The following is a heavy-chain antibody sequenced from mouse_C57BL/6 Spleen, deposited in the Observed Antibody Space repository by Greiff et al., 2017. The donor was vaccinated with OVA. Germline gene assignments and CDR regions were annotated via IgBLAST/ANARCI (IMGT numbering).Heavy chain of an antibody. CDR1: GYTFTSYW. D-gene: IGHD2-4*01. J-gene: IGHJ2*01. Sequence: QVQLQQPGAELVMPGASVKLSCKASGYTFTSYWMHWVKQRPGQGLEWIGEIDPSDSYTNYNQKFKGKSTLTVDKSSSTAYMQLSSLTSEDSAVYYCARPYDYDDYFDYWGQGTTLTVSS. CDR3: ARPYDYDDYFDY. V-gene: IGHV1-69*01. CDR2: IDPSDSYT.